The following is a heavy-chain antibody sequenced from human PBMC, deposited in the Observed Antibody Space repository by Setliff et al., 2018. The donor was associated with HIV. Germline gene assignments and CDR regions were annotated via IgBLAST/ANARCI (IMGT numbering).Heavy chain of an antibody. CDR1: GYTFTNFG. V-gene: IGHV1-18*01. CDR2: ISTYNGNT. CDR3: AKDRQLVTWTLDY. D-gene: IGHD6-13*01. Sequence: ASVKVSCKASGYTFTNFGISWVRQAPGQGLEWMGWISTYNGNTDYVQKFQGRFTISRDNSKNTLYLQMNRLRAEDTAVYYCAKDRQLVTWTLDYWGQGTLVTVSS. J-gene: IGHJ4*02.